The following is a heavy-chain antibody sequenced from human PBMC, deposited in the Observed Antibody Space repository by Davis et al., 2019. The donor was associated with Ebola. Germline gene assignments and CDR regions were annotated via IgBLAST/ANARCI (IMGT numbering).Heavy chain of an antibody. Sequence: GESLKISCAASGFTFSSYDMHWVRQAPGKGLEWVSVMSYDGSNKYYADSVKGRFPISRDNSKNTLYLQMSSLRAEDTAFYYCAKDAAGYSGYDWHFDLWGRGTLVTVSS. D-gene: IGHD5-12*01. CDR1: GFTFSSYD. V-gene: IGHV3-30*18. CDR3: AKDAAGYSGYDWHFDL. CDR2: MSYDGSNK. J-gene: IGHJ2*01.